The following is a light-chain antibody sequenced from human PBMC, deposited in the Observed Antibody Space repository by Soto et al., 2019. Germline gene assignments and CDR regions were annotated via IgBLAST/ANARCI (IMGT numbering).Light chain of an antibody. CDR2: APS. V-gene: IGKV1-17*01. J-gene: IGKJ1*01. CDR3: LQHSTYPLT. CDR1: QGIRND. Sequence: DIQMTQFPSSLSASVGDRVTITCRASQGIRNDFAWYQQKPGKAPKRLIYAPSRLQSGVPSRFSGSGSGKEFTLPISSLPPEDFATFYCLQHSTYPLTFGQGTKVEIK.